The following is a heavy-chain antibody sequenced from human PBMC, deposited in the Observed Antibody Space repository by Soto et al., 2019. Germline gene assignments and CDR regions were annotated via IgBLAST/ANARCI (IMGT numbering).Heavy chain of an antibody. J-gene: IGHJ3*02. CDR3: ARVQRATTLRSVFDI. D-gene: IGHD1-1*01. CDR1: GYTFTSYG. Sequence: ASVKVSCKASGYTFTSYGISWVRQAPGQGLEWMGWISAYNGNTNYAQKLQGRVTMTTDTSTSTAYMELRSLRSDDTAVYYCARVQRATTLRSVFDIWAKGTMVTVSS. V-gene: IGHV1-18*01. CDR2: ISAYNGNT.